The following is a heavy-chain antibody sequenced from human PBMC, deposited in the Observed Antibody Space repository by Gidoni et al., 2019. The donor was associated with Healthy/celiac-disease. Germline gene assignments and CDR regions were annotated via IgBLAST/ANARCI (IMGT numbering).Heavy chain of an antibody. J-gene: IGHJ4*02. CDR3: AREKTGTRNLFDY. CDR2: ISYDGSNK. D-gene: IGHD1-1*01. V-gene: IGHV3-30-3*01. CDR1: VFPFSSYA. Sequence: QVQLVESGGGVVQPGRSLRLSCAASVFPFSSYAMHWVRQAPGKGLEWVAVISYDGSNKYYADSVKGRFTIFRDNSKNTLYLQMNSLRAEDTAVYYCAREKTGTRNLFDYWGQGTLVTVSS.